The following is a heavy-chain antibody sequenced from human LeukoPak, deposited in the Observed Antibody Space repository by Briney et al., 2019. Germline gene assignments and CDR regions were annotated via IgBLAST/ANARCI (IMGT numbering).Heavy chain of an antibody. Sequence: SETLSLTCTVSGGSIGSHYWSWMRQPPGKGLEWIGYIYYSGSTNYNPSLKSRVTISVDTSKNQFSLNLNSVTAADTAVYYCARAPGYCSGGSCYGGEFDYWGQGTLVTVSS. D-gene: IGHD2-15*01. CDR2: IYYSGST. CDR1: GGSIGSHY. J-gene: IGHJ4*02. V-gene: IGHV4-59*08. CDR3: ARAPGYCSGGSCYGGEFDY.